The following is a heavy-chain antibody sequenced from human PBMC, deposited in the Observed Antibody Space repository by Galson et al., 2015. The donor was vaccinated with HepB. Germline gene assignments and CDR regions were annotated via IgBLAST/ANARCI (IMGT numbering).Heavy chain of an antibody. J-gene: IGHJ4*02. CDR1: GFTFSGYE. CDR2: IDNSGDTI. CDR3: ARVDGGYYFDY. Sequence: SLRLSCAASGFTFSGYEMIWVRQAPGKGLEWISYIDNSGDTIYYADSVKGRFTISRDNAKNSLFLQMNSLRAEDRALYYCARVDGGYYFDYWGQGTLATVSS. D-gene: IGHD2-15*01. V-gene: IGHV3-48*03.